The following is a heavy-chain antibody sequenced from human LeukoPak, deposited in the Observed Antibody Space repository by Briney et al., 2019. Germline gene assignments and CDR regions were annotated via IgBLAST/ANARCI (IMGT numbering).Heavy chain of an antibody. D-gene: IGHD3-10*01. Sequence: GGSLRLSCAASGFTFSSYSMNWVRQAPGKGLEWVSSISSSSSYIYYADSVKGRFTISRDNAKNSLYLQMNSLRAEDTAVYYCARAPDYYGSGSYGNEDYWGQGTLVTVSS. J-gene: IGHJ4*02. CDR1: GFTFSSYS. CDR2: ISSSSSYI. CDR3: ARAPDYYGSGSYGNEDY. V-gene: IGHV3-21*01.